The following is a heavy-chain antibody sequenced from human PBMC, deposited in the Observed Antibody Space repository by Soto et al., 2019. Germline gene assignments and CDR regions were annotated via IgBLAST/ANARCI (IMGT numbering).Heavy chain of an antibody. CDR1: GGSFSGYY. Sequence: SETLSLTCAVYGGSFSGYYWSWVRQPPGKGLEWIGEINHSGSTNYNPSLKSRVTISVDTSKNQFPLKLSSVTAADTAVYYCARAGYPDNWFAPWGQGTLVTVSS. J-gene: IGHJ5*02. CDR2: INHSGST. D-gene: IGHD3-9*01. V-gene: IGHV4-34*01. CDR3: ARAGYPDNWFAP.